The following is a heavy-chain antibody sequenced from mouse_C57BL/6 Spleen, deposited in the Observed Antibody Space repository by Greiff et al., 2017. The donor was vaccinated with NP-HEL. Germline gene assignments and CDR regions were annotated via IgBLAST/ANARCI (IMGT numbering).Heavy chain of an antibody. Sequence: QVQLKQSGAELVKPGASVKISCKASGYAFSSYWMNWVKQRPGKGLEWIGQIYPGDGDTNYNGKFKGKATLTVDKSSSTAYMQLSSLTSEDSAVYFCARWGDYDGFAYWGQGTLVTVSA. CDR2: IYPGDGDT. J-gene: IGHJ3*01. V-gene: IGHV1-80*01. CDR3: ARWGDYDGFAY. CDR1: GYAFSSYW. D-gene: IGHD2-4*01.